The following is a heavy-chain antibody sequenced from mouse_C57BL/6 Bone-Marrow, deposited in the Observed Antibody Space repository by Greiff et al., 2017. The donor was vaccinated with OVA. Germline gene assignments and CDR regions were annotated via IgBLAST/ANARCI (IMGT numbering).Heavy chain of an antibody. CDR1: GYTFTSYT. Sequence: QVQLQQSGAELARPGASVKMSCKASGYTFTSYTMHWVKQRPGQGLEWIGYLNPSSGYTKYNQKFKDKATLTADKSSSTAYMQLSSLTSEDSAVYYCARYYGYDSWFAYWGQGTLVTVSA. D-gene: IGHD2-2*01. CDR3: ARYYGYDSWFAY. CDR2: LNPSSGYT. J-gene: IGHJ3*01. V-gene: IGHV1-4*01.